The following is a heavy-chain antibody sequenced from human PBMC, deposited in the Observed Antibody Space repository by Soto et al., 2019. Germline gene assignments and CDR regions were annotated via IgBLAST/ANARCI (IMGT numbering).Heavy chain of an antibody. J-gene: IGHJ6*02. Sequence: QLQLQESGPRLVKPSETLSLTCSVSGGSISSSSYSWGWIRQPPGKGLEWIGTIYYSGSTHYNPSLDGRVPISADTPNNPSSLRLSSVTAADTAVYYCGRQPGHCGSTTCFGYYSVDVWGQGTTVTVS. V-gene: IGHV4-39*01. CDR1: GGSISSSSYS. CDR3: GRQPGHCGSTTCFGYYSVDV. CDR2: IYYSGST. D-gene: IGHD2-2*01.